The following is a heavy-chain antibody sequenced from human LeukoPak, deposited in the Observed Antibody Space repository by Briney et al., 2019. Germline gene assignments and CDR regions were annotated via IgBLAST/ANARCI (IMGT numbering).Heavy chain of an antibody. CDR2: VRSRANSYAT. Sequence: PGGSLRLSCAASGVTFSGSAMHWVRQASGKGLEWVGRVRSRANSYATTYAASVKGRFSISRDDSKNTAFLEMNSLKTEDTAVYYCTTHYYDSSGYHYGAFDYWGQGTLVTVSS. CDR3: TTHYYDSSGYHYGAFDY. D-gene: IGHD3-22*01. CDR1: GVTFSGSA. V-gene: IGHV3-73*01. J-gene: IGHJ4*02.